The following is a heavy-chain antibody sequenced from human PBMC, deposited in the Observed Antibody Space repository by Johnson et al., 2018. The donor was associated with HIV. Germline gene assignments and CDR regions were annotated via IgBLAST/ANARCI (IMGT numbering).Heavy chain of an antibody. CDR3: AGGGVIITVVFDI. CDR1: GFTFTGYA. Sequence: QVQLVESGGGVVQPGRSLRLSCAASGFTFTGYAMHWVRQAPGKGLEWVALISYDGSNNYYADSVRGRFTISRDNCKNTVYLQINSLRADDTSVYYCAGGGVIITVVFDIGGQGPMATVS. J-gene: IGHJ3*02. V-gene: IGHV3-30-3*01. CDR2: ISYDGSNN. D-gene: IGHD3-10*01.